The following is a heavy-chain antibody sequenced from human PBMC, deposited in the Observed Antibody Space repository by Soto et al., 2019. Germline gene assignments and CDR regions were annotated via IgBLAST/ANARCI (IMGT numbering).Heavy chain of an antibody. CDR2: LLHSGTT. D-gene: IGHD6-19*01. CDR3: AYSSGWYRHDV. V-gene: IGHV4-4*02. CDR1: GDSISSPKW. Sequence: QVQLQESGPGLVKPSGTLSLTCAVSGDSISSPKWWTWLRQPPGKGLEWIGDLLHSGTTNYNSSLKSRVILSVDKSQNQFSLRLTSVTAADTAIYYCAYSSGWYRHDVWGQGTSVTVSS. J-gene: IGHJ3*01.